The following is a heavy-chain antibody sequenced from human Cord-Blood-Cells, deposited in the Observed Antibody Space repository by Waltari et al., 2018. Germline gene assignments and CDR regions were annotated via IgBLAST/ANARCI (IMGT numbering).Heavy chain of an antibody. J-gene: IGHJ3*02. Sequence: QAQRAQSGAELTKTGTSLKGSCNVCEYTPPPFSMHSVRQAPAHGPEWMGGFDPEDGETIYAQKFQGRVTMTEDTSTDTADMELSSLRSEDTAVYYCATTVSSPPYWGVSPEDAFDIWGQGTMVTVSS. D-gene: IGHD7-27*01. V-gene: IGHV1-24*01. CDR1: EYTPPPFS. CDR3: ATTVSSPPYWGVSPEDAFDI. CDR2: FDPEDGET.